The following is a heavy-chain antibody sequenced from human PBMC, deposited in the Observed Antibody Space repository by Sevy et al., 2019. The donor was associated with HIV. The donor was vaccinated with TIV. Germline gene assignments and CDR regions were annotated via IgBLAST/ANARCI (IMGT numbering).Heavy chain of an antibody. V-gene: IGHV4-30-4*01. CDR3: ARVFTMVRGVIYRNYGMDV. D-gene: IGHD3-10*01. Sequence: SETLSLTCTVSGGSISSGDYYWSWIRRPPGKGLEWNGYIYYSGSTYYNPSLKSRVTISVDTSKNQFSLKLSSVTAADTAVYYCARVFTMVRGVIYRNYGMDVWGQGTTVTVSS. CDR1: GGSISSGDYY. CDR2: IYYSGST. J-gene: IGHJ6*02.